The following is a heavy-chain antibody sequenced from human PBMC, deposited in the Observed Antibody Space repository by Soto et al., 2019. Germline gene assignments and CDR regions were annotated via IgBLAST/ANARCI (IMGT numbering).Heavy chain of an antibody. D-gene: IGHD3-10*01. Sequence: QLQLQESGSGLVKPSQTLSLTCAVSGGSISSGGYSWSWIRQPPGKGLEWIGYIYHSGSTYYNPSLKSRVTISVDRSKNQFYLKLSTVTAADTAVYYCARGGGEAGLDAFDIWGQGTMVTVSS. J-gene: IGHJ3*02. V-gene: IGHV4-30-2*01. CDR1: GGSISSGGYS. CDR2: IYHSGST. CDR3: ARGGGEAGLDAFDI.